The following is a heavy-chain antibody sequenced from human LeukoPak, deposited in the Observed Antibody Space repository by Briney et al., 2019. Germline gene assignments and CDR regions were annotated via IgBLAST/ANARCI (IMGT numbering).Heavy chain of an antibody. CDR1: GFTFDEFG. CDR3: ARDFRDFNMDV. J-gene: IGHJ6*03. V-gene: IGHV3-48*04. D-gene: IGHD3-3*01. Sequence: GGSLRLSCAASGFTFDEFGMHWVRQAPGKGLEWVSYISSSSITIYYADSVKGRLTISRDNAKNSLYLQMNSLRAEDTAVYYCARDFRDFNMDVWGKGTTVTVSS. CDR2: ISSSSITI.